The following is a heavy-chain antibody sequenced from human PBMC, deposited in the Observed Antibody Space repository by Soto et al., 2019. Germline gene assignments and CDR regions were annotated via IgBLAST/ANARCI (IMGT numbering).Heavy chain of an antibody. V-gene: IGHV3-21*01. CDR2: ISSTTNYI. Sequence: GPLRLAGAASGFTFTRYSMNWVRQGPGKGLEWVSSISSTTNYIYYADSMKGRFTVSRDNAKNSVYLEMNSLSAEDTAVYYCARESEDLTSNFDYWGQGTLVTVSS. CDR3: ARESEDLTSNFDY. CDR1: GFTFTRYS. J-gene: IGHJ4*02.